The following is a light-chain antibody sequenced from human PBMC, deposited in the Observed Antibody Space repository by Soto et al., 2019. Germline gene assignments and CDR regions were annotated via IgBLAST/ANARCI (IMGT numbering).Light chain of an antibody. J-gene: IGKJ4*01. CDR2: KAS. V-gene: IGKV1-5*03. CDR3: HQYKSYSTFGDST. Sequence: DIPMTQSPSTLSASVGDRVIITCRASQSINSWLAWYQQKPGKPPNLLIYKASTLASGVPSRFSGSGSGTEFTLTISSRQPDDAATYYCHQYKSYSTFGDSTFGGGTKVEIK. CDR1: QSINSW.